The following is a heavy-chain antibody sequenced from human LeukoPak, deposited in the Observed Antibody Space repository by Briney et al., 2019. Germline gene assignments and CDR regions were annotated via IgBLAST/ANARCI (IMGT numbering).Heavy chain of an antibody. J-gene: IGHJ4*02. V-gene: IGHV4-39*02. CDR2: IYYSGST. Sequence: SETLSLTCTVSGDSISSSSSYWGWIRQPPGEGLEWIGSIYYSGSTYYNTSLKSRVTISLDASNKQFSLRLSSVTAADTAVYYCARGSHPVTGTLGGYFDPWGQGTLVTVSS. CDR1: GDSISSSSSY. D-gene: IGHD6-19*01. CDR3: ARGSHPVTGTLGGYFDP.